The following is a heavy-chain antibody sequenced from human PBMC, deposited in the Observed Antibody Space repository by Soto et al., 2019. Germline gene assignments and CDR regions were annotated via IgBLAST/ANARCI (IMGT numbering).Heavy chain of an antibody. Sequence: SVKVSCKASGGTFSSYAISWVRQAPGQGLEWMGGIIPIFCTANYAQKFQGRVTITADEPTSTAYMELSSLRSEDTAVYYCARSYCGGDCYFDYWGQGTLVTVSS. V-gene: IGHV1-69*13. CDR2: IIPIFCTA. CDR1: GGTFSSYA. D-gene: IGHD2-21*02. CDR3: ARSYCGGDCYFDY. J-gene: IGHJ4*02.